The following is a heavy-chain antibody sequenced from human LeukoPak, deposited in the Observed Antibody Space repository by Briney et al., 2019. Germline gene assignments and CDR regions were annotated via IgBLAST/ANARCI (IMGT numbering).Heavy chain of an antibody. V-gene: IGHV3-53*01. CDR3: VRGFRGYSFDY. J-gene: IGHJ4*02. CDR2: ISTGGSP. CDR1: GFTVSNNY. Sequence: GRSLRLSCAASGFTVSNNYMTWVRQAPGKGLGWVSLISTGGSPYYTDSVKGRFTISRDNSKNTLFLQMNSLRAEDTAVYYCVRGFRGYSFDYWGQGTLVTVSS.